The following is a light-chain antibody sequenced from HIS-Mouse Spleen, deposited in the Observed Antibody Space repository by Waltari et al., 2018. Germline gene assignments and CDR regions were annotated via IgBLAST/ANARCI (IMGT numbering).Light chain of an antibody. Sequence: QSALTQPRSVSGSPGPSVTISCPGTSSYVGRYTYLSWYQQHPGKAPKLMIYDVSKRPSGVPDRFSGSKSGNTASLTISGLQAKDEADYYCCSYAGSHVVFGGGTKLTVL. CDR3: CSYAGSHVV. J-gene: IGLJ2*01. CDR1: SSYVGRYTY. CDR2: DVS. V-gene: IGLV2-11*02.